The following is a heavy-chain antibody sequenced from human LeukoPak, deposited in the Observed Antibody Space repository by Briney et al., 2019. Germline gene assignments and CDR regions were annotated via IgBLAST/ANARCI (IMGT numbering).Heavy chain of an antibody. CDR3: ASRRYDSSGYGGWAYWYFDL. J-gene: IGHJ2*01. V-gene: IGHV1-2*02. D-gene: IGHD3-22*01. Sequence: GASVKVSCKASGYTFTDYYIHWVRQAPGQGLEWMGWINPKRGATKYAQKFQGRVTMTRDTAISTAYMELSSLTSDDTAVYSCASRRYDSSGYGGWAYWYFDLWGRGTLVTVSS. CDR2: INPKRGAT. CDR1: GYTFTDYY.